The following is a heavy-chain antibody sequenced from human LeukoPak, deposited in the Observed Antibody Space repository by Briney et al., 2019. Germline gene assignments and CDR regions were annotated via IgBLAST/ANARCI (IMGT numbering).Heavy chain of an antibody. CDR3: ARGLRAGRGIVGATKSPGY. Sequence: ASVKVSNASGYTFTSYGISWVRPAPGQGLEWMGWISAYNGNTNYAQKLQGRVTMTTDTSTSTAYMELRSLRSDDTAVYYCARGLRAGRGIVGATKSPGYWGQGTLVTVSS. J-gene: IGHJ4*02. CDR2: ISAYNGNT. D-gene: IGHD1-26*01. CDR1: GYTFTSYG. V-gene: IGHV1-18*01.